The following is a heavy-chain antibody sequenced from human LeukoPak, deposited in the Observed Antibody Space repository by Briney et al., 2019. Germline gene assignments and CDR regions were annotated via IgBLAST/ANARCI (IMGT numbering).Heavy chain of an antibody. J-gene: IGHJ3*02. V-gene: IGHV4-34*01. CDR1: GGSFSGYY. D-gene: IGHD6-19*01. Sequence: SETLSLTCAVYGGSFSGYYWSWIRQPPGKGLEWIGEINHSGSTNYNPSLKSRVTISVDTSKNQFSLKLSSVTAADTAVYYCARPTGYSSGWYMVGAFDIWGQGTMVTVSS. CDR3: ARPTGYSSGWYMVGAFDI. CDR2: INHSGST.